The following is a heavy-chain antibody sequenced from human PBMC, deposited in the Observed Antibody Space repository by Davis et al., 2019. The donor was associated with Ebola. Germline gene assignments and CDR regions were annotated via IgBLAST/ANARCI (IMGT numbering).Heavy chain of an antibody. V-gene: IGHV4-59*12. J-gene: IGHJ4*02. CDR3: ARGGPRLYGY. Sequence: MPSETLSLTCTVFGGSISSYYWSWIRQPPGKGLEWIGYIYYSGSTNYNPSLKSRVTISVDTSKNQFSLKLSSVTAADTAVYYCARGGPRLYGYWGQGTLVTVSS. D-gene: IGHD3-16*02. CDR2: IYYSGST. CDR1: GGSISSYY.